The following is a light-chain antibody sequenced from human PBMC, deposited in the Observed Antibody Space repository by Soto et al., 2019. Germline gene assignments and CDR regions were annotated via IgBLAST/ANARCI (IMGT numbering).Light chain of an antibody. CDR1: SSDIGNHNY. Sequence: LTQPASVSGSPGQSITISCTGTSSDIGNHNYVSRYQQYPGKAPKLIIYEVNNRPSGVPSRFSGSKSGNTASLTISGLQTEDEGVYYCNSYTTTSPVFGGGTKVTVL. V-gene: IGLV2-14*01. J-gene: IGLJ2*01. CDR2: EVN. CDR3: NSYTTTSPV.